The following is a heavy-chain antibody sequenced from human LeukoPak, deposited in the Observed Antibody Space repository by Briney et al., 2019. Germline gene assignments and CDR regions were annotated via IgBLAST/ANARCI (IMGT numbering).Heavy chain of an antibody. J-gene: IGHJ6*03. D-gene: IGHD6-13*01. CDR2: IIPILGIA. V-gene: IGHV1-69*02. Sequence: SVKVSCKASGGTFSSYTISWVRQAPGQGLEWMGRIIPILGIANYAQKFQGRVTITADKSTSTAYMELSSLRSEDTAVYYCARVTAAGTVYYYYMDVWGKGTTVTVSS. CDR3: ARVTAAGTVYYYYMDV. CDR1: GGTFSSYT.